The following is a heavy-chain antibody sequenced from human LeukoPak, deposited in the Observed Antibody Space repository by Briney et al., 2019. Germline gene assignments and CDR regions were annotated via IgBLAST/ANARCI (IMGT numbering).Heavy chain of an antibody. D-gene: IGHD3-3*01. CDR2: IYTSGST. V-gene: IGHV4-4*07. J-gene: IGHJ5*02. CDR1: GGSISSYY. CDR3: ARDGEEYYDFWSGYYIKYNRFDP. Sequence: SETLSLTCTVSGGSISSYYWSWIRQPAGKGLEWIGRIYTSGSTNYNPSLKSRVTMSVDTSKNQFSLKLSSVTAADTAVYYCARDGEEYYDFWSGYYIKYNRFDPWGQGTLVTVSS.